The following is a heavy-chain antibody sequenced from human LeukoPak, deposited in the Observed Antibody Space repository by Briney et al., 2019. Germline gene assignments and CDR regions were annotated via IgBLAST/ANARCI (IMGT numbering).Heavy chain of an antibody. CDR2: IIPIFGTA. V-gene: IGHV1-69*05. CDR1: GGTFSSYA. J-gene: IGHJ6*03. CDR3: ARDTRDDSSGYYSKRYYYYYMDV. D-gene: IGHD3-22*01. Sequence: SVKVSCKASGGTFSSYAISWVRQAPGQGLEWMGGIIPIFGTANYAQKFQGRVTITTDESTSTAYMELSSLRSEDTAVYYCARDTRDDSSGYYSKRYYYYYMDVWGKGTTVTVSS.